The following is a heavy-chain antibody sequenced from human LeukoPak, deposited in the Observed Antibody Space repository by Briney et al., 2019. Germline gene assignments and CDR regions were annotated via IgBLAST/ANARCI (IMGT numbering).Heavy chain of an antibody. D-gene: IGHD5-18*01. J-gene: IGHJ6*02. V-gene: IGHV4-39*01. CDR1: GGSISSSSYY. CDR3: ARGPEYSYAISGDYYYYGMDV. Sequence: SETLSLTCTVSGGSISSSSYYWGWIRQPPGKGLEWIGTIYYSGNTYYNPSLKSRVTISADTSKNRFSLRLSSVTAADTAVYYCARGPEYSYAISGDYYYYGMDVWGQGTTVTVSS. CDR2: IYYSGNT.